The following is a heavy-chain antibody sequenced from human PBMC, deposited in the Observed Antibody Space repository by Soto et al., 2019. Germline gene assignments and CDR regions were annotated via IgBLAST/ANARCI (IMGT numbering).Heavy chain of an antibody. CDR2: IYYSGST. V-gene: IGHV4-31*03. J-gene: IGHJ5*02. CDR1: GGSISSGGYY. Sequence: SETLSLTCTVSGGSISSGGYYWSWIRQHPGKGLEWIAYIYYSGSTYYNPSLKSRVSISLDTSKTQFSLKLSSVTAADTAVYYCARVRAGFSSSGRRDKWFDTWGQGTLVTVSS. D-gene: IGHD3-3*01. CDR3: ARVRAGFSSSGRRDKWFDT.